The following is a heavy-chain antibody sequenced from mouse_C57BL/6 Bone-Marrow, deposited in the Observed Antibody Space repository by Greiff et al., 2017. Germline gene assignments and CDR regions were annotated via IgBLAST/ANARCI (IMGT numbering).Heavy chain of an antibody. D-gene: IGHD2-1*01. CDR1: GYTFTSYW. Sequence: QVQLQQPGAELVMPGASVKLSCKASGYTFTSYWMHWVKQRPGQGLEWIGEIDPSDSYTNYNQKFKGKSTLTVDKSSSTAYMQLSSLTSEDSAVYYCAREGGNCANAMDYWGQGTSVTVSS. CDR3: AREGGNCANAMDY. CDR2: IDPSDSYT. J-gene: IGHJ4*01. V-gene: IGHV1-69*01.